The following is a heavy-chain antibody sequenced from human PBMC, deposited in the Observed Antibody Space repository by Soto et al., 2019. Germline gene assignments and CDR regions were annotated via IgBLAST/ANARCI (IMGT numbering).Heavy chain of an antibody. V-gene: IGHV3-23*01. CDR1: GFTFSSYA. CDR2: ISGSGGST. Sequence: GGSLRLSCAASGFTFSSYAMSWVRQAPGKGLEWVSAISGSGGSTYYADSVKGRFTISRDNSKNTLYLQMNSLRAEDTAVYYCAKDRGPTGIPAVDAFDIWGQGTMVTVSS. D-gene: IGHD1-1*01. J-gene: IGHJ3*02. CDR3: AKDRGPTGIPAVDAFDI.